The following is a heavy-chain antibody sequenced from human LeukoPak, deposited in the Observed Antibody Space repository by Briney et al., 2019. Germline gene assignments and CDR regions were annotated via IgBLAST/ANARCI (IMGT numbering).Heavy chain of an antibody. V-gene: IGHV3-33*01. CDR3: ARETLSSYDYLDY. CDR2: IWYDGSNK. J-gene: IGHJ4*02. Sequence: SGRSLRLSCAASGFTFSSYGMHWVRQAPGKGLEWVAVIWYDGSNKYYADSVKGRFTISRDNSKNTLYLQMNSLRAEDTAVYYCARETLSSYDYLDYWGRGTLVTVSS. D-gene: IGHD5-12*01. CDR1: GFTFSSYG.